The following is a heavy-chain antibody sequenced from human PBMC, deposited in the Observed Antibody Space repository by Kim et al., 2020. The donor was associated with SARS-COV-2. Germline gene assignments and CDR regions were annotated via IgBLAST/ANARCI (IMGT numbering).Heavy chain of an antibody. Sequence: SETLSLTCAVYGGSFSGYYWSWIRQPPGKGLEWIGEINRSGSTNYIPSLKSRVTISVDTSKNQFSLKLSSVTAADTAVYYCARGPYYYDSTGYYYGNAFDIWGQGTMVTVSS. CDR3: ARGPYYYDSTGYYYGNAFDI. J-gene: IGHJ3*02. CDR2: INRSGST. D-gene: IGHD3-22*01. CDR1: GGSFSGYY. V-gene: IGHV4-34*01.